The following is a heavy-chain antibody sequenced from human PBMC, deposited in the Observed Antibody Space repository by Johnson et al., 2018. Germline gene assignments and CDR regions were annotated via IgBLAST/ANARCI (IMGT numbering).Heavy chain of an antibody. CDR2: AKPNTEGGTI. CDR3: ATELNCGRDCYTWSDY. Sequence: VQLVESGGGCVKPGESLRLSCVVSGITFVNARVNWVRQAPGKVLEWVGRAKPNTEGGTIEYATPVKGRFTISRDDSKSTLYLQMNSLKTEDTAVYYCATELNCGRDCYTWSDYWGQVTLVTVSS. D-gene: IGHD2-21*02. V-gene: IGHV3-15*07. CDR1: GITFVNAR. J-gene: IGHJ4*02.